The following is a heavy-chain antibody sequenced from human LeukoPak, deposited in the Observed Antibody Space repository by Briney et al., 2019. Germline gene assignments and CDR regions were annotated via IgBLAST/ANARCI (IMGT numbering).Heavy chain of an antibody. V-gene: IGHV4-59*01. CDR1: GDSISSYY. D-gene: IGHD3-10*01. CDR2: IYYSGNS. Sequence: SETLSLTCTVSGDSISSYYWSWIRQPPGKGLEWIGYIYYSGNSNYNPSLKSRVTISVDTAKNHFSLKLSSVTAADTAVYYCARAYGSGSHFDYWGQGTLVTVSS. CDR3: ARAYGSGSHFDY. J-gene: IGHJ4*02.